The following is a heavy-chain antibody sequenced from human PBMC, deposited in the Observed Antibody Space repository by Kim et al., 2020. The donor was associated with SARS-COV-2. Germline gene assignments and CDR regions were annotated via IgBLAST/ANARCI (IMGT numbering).Heavy chain of an antibody. CDR1: TLTYTRYV. D-gene: IGHD3-9*01. CDR2: VSGSGGSA. CDR3: VGSTDWYGAFDS. Sequence: GGSLRLSCAASTLTYTRYVMTWVRQAPGKGLEWVSSVSGSGGSAYYADSVKGRFTSSRDNSNSTLYLQMNSLTAEDTAVYYCVGSTDWYGAFDSWGQGTL. J-gene: IGHJ4*02. V-gene: IGHV3-23*01.